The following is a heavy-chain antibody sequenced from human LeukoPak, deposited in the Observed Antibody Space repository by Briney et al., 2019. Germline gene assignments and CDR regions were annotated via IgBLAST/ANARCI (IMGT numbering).Heavy chain of an antibody. Sequence: SETLSLTCTVSGGSISSSSYYWGWIRHPPVKGLEWIGSIYYSGRTYYNPSLKSRVTISVDTSKNQFSLKLSSVTAADTAVYYCARHEYGLLDYWGQGTLVTVSS. J-gene: IGHJ4*02. CDR1: GGSISSSSYY. CDR3: ARHEYGLLDY. V-gene: IGHV4-39*01. D-gene: IGHD4/OR15-4a*01. CDR2: IYYSGRT.